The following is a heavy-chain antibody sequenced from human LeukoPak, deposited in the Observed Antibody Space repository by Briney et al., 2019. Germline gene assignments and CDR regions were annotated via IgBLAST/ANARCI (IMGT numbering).Heavy chain of an antibody. CDR1: GGSISSGGYY. J-gene: IGHJ2*01. CDR2: IYYSGST. CDR3: ASRTKEGPLGYRHFDL. Sequence: PSETLSLTCTVSGGSISSGGYYWSWIRQHPGKGLEWIGYIYYSGSTYYNPSLKSRVTISVDTSKNQFSLKLSSVTAADTAVYYCASRTKEGPLGYRHFDLWGRGTLVTVSS. V-gene: IGHV4-31*03. D-gene: IGHD1-14*01.